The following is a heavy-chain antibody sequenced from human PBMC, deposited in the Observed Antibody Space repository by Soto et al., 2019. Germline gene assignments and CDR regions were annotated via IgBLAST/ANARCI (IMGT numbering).Heavy chain of an antibody. V-gene: IGHV1-69*01. CDR2: IIPIFGTA. Sequence: QVQLVQSGAEVKNPGSSVKVSCKASGGTFSSYAISWVRQAPGQGLEWMGGIIPIFGTANYAQKFQGRVTITADESTSTAYMELSSLRSEDTAVYYCARDEGMGYCSSTSCHMLDVWGQGTTVTVSS. CDR3: ARDEGMGYCSSTSCHMLDV. CDR1: GGTFSSYA. J-gene: IGHJ6*02. D-gene: IGHD2-2*02.